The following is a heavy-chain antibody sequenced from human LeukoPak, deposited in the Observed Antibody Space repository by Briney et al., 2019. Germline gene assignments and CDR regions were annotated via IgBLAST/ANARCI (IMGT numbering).Heavy chain of an antibody. D-gene: IGHD3-10*01. CDR3: AKDGALRGVIGYYMDV. CDR2: ISWDGGFT. J-gene: IGHJ6*03. CDR1: GFTFDHYN. V-gene: IGHV3-43*01. Sequence: GGSLRLSCAASGFTFDHYNMHWVRQAPGKGLEWVSLISWDGGFTHYADSVKGRFNISRDNSKNSLYLQMNSLRNEDTALYYCAKDGALRGVIGYYMDVCGKGTTVTVSS.